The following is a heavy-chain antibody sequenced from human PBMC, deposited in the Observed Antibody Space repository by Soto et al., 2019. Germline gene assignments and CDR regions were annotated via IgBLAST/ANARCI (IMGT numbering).Heavy chain of an antibody. J-gene: IGHJ5*02. D-gene: IGHD1-26*01. CDR2: IIPIFGTA. CDR1: GGTFSRYA. CDR3: ARAIVGPTTTGWLDP. Sequence: GASVKVSCKASGGTFSRYAIGWVRQAPGQGLEWMGGIIPIFGTANYAQKFQGRVTITADESTSTAYMELSSLRFEDTAVYYCARAIVGPTTTGWLDPWGQGTLVTVSS. V-gene: IGHV1-69*13.